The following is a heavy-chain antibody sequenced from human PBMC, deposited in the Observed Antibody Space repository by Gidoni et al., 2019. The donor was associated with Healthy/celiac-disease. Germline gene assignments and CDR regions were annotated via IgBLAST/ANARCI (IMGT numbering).Heavy chain of an antibody. Sequence: EVQLVQSGAEVKKHGESLRISCKGSGYSFTSYWISWVRQMPGKGLEWMGRIDPSDSYTNYSPSFQGHVTISADKSISTAYLQWSSLKASDTAMYYCARHVTEIVALGYYYGMDVWGQGTTVTVSS. CDR2: IDPSDSYT. J-gene: IGHJ6*02. D-gene: IGHD3-22*01. V-gene: IGHV5-10-1*03. CDR3: ARHVTEIVALGYYYGMDV. CDR1: GYSFTSYW.